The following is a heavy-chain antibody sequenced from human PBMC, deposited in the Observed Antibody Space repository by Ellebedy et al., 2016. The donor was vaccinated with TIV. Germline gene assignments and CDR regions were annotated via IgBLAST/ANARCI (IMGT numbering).Heavy chain of an antibody. CDR2: ISGSATIT. D-gene: IGHD2-8*01. V-gene: IGHV3-23*01. CDR3: AKGYCSTGICYTDY. J-gene: IGHJ4*02. CDR1: GFTLSNYA. Sequence: GGSLRLSCAASGFTLSNYAMSWVRQAPGKGLEWVSAISGSATITFYPDSVRGRFTISRDNSKNTLFLQMSSLRAEDTAMYYCAKGYCSTGICYTDYWGQGTLVTVSS.